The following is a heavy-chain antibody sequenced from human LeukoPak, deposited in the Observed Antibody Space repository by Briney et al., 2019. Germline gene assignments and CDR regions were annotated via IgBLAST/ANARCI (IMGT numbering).Heavy chain of an antibody. CDR2: IYYSGST. V-gene: IGHV4-39*07. CDR1: GDSISTSSYY. CDR3: ARDHSSSSEDY. Sequence: SETLSLTCSVSGDSISTSSYYWGWIRQPPGKGLEWIGTIYYSGSTYYNPSLKSRVTISVDTSKNQFSLKLNSVTAADTAVYYCARDHSSSSEDYWGQGTLVTVSS. J-gene: IGHJ4*02. D-gene: IGHD6-13*01.